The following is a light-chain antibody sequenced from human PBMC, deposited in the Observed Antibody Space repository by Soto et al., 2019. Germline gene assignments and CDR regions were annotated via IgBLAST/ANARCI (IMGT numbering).Light chain of an antibody. CDR1: SSNMGSNT. CDR2: NDN. Sequence: QSVLTQPPSASGTPGQGVAISCSGSSSNMGSNTVNWYQHLPGTAPKLLIYNDNQRPSGVPDRFFGSKSGTLASLAITGLQSEDEADYYCAAWDGSLNHILFGGGTKVTVL. J-gene: IGLJ2*01. CDR3: AAWDGSLNHIL. V-gene: IGLV1-44*01.